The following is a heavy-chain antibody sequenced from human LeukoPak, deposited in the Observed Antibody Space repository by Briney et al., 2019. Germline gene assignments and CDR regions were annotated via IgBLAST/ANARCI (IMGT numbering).Heavy chain of an antibody. CDR1: GLRFSDYY. D-gene: IGHD1-20*01. CDR2: IKSKTDGGAT. Sequence: GGSLRLSCAASGLRFSDYYVSWIRQAPGKGLEWVGRIKSKTDGGATDYAAPVKGRFAISRDDSKNTLYLQMSSLKTEDAAIYYCTTERFNWNLGYYYYMDVWGKGTTVTVSS. V-gene: IGHV3-15*01. CDR3: TTERFNWNLGYYYYMDV. J-gene: IGHJ6*03.